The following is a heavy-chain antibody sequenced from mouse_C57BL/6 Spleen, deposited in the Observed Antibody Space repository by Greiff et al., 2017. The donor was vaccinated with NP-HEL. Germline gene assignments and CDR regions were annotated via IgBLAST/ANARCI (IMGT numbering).Heavy chain of an antibody. CDR3: AREHYGFDY. Sequence: DVQLVESEGGLVQPGSSMKLSCTASGFTFSDYYMAWVRQVPEKGLEWVANINYDGSSTYYLDSLKSRFIISRDNAKNILYLQMSSLKSEDTATYYCAREHYGFDYWGQGTTLTVSS. CDR1: GFTFSDYY. J-gene: IGHJ2*01. D-gene: IGHD1-1*02. CDR2: INYDGSST. V-gene: IGHV5-16*01.